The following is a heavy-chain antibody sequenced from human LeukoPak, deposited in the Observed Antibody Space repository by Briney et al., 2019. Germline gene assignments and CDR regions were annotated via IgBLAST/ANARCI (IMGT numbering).Heavy chain of an antibody. V-gene: IGHV3-15*01. CDR3: TTDLAGAAAGYYYYYMDV. J-gene: IGHJ6*03. CDR1: GFTFSNAW. Sequence: GGSLRLSCAASGFTFSNAWMSWVRQAPGKGLEWVGRIKSKTDGGTTDYAAPVKGRFTISRDDSKNMLYLQMNSLKTEDTAVYYCTTDLAGAAAGYYYYYMDVWGKGTTVTVSS. D-gene: IGHD6-13*01. CDR2: IKSKTDGGTT.